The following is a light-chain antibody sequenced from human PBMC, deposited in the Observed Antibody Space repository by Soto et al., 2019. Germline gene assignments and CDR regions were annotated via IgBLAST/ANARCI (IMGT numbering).Light chain of an antibody. J-gene: IGKJ1*01. CDR2: GAS. Sequence: EIVMTQSPATLSVSPGDRATLSCRASQSVSSNLAWYQQKPGQAPRLLIYGASTRATGIPARFSGSGSGTEFTLTISSLQSEDSAVYYCQQYNNWLWTFGQGTKVEIK. V-gene: IGKV3-15*01. CDR1: QSVSSN. CDR3: QQYNNWLWT.